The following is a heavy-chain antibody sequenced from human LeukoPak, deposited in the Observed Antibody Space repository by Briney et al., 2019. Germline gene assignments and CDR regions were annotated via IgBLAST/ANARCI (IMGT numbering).Heavy chain of an antibody. Sequence: GGSLRLSCAASGFTVSSNYMSWVRQAPGKGLEWVSVIYSGGSTYYADSVKGRFTISRDNSKNTLYLQMNSLRAEDTAVYYCARGSRDIVVVPAALDYWGQGTLVTVSS. J-gene: IGHJ4*02. CDR1: GFTVSSNY. V-gene: IGHV3-66*01. D-gene: IGHD2-2*01. CDR2: IYSGGST. CDR3: ARGSRDIVVVPAALDY.